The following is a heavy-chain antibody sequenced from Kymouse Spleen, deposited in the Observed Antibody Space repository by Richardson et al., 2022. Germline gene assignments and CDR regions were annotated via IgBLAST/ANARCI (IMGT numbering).Heavy chain of an antibody. Sequence: QVQLQQWGAGLLKPSETLSLTCAVYGGSFSGYYWSWIRQPPGKGLEWIGEINHSGSTNYNPSLKSRVTISVDTSKNQFSLKLSSVTAADTAVYYCARQRSSWYFDYWGQGTLVTVSS. D-gene: IGHD6-13*01. CDR3: ARQRSSWYFDY. V-gene: IGHV4-34*01. CDR1: GGSFSGYY. J-gene: IGHJ4*02. CDR2: INHSGST.